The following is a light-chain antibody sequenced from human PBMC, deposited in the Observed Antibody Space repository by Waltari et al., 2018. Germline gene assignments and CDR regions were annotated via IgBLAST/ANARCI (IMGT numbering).Light chain of an antibody. J-gene: IGLJ3*02. V-gene: IGLV1-47*01. CDR1: SSNIGSNY. Sequence: QSVLTQPPSASGTPGQRVTISCSGRSSNIGSNYVYWYQHVPGAAPKLLIYRNKPRPSGVPHRFSGSKSGTSASLAISGHRSEDEADYYCAAWDYSLSRWLLGGGTKLTVL. CDR2: RNK. CDR3: AAWDYSLSRWL.